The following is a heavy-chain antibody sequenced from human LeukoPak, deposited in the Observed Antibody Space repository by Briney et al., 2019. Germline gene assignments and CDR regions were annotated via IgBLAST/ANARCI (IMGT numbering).Heavy chain of an antibody. CDR2: INPNSGGT. Sequence: PGVKVSCKGSGYTFTGYYMHLVRQAPGQGLEWMGCINPNSGGTNYAQKFQGRVSMTRDTSISTAYMELRRLRSHDTAVYYGAREGVRTIFGVVIPIHPTQFDPWGQGTLVTVSS. D-gene: IGHD3-3*01. J-gene: IGHJ5*02. V-gene: IGHV1-2*02. CDR1: GYTFTGYY. CDR3: AREGVRTIFGVVIPIHPTQFDP.